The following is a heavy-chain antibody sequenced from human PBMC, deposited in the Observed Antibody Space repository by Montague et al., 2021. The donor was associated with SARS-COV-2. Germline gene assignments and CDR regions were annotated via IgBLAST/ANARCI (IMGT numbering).Heavy chain of an antibody. V-gene: IGHV4-34*01. Sequence: SETLSLTCTVSGGSLSGYYWSWTRQPPGKGLEWIGEINHRGTTNDNPSLKSRVALSLDTSRNQFSLNLNSVTAADTAVYYCVRGPAVKSYYDFWSGPKWFDPWGQGNLVTVSS. CDR2: INHRGTT. J-gene: IGHJ5*02. CDR3: VRGPAVKSYYDFWSGPKWFDP. D-gene: IGHD3-3*01. CDR1: GGSLSGYY.